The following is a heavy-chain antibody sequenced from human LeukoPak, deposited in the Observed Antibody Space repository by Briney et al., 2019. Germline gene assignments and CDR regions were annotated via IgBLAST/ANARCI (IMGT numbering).Heavy chain of an antibody. J-gene: IGHJ4*02. Sequence: SETLSLTCAVYGGSFSGYYWSWIRQPPGKGLEWIGEINHSGSTNYNLSLKSRVTISVDTSKNQFSLKLSSVTAADTAVYYCARGEEWELLYGYWGQGTLVTVSS. V-gene: IGHV4-34*01. CDR2: INHSGST. CDR1: GGSFSGYY. CDR3: ARGEEWELLYGY. D-gene: IGHD1-26*01.